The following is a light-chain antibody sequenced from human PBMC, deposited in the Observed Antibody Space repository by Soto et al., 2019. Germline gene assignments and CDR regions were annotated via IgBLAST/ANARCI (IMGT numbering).Light chain of an antibody. CDR3: QSYDSSLSGVV. Sequence: QSVLTQPPSVPGAPGQRVTISCTGSSSNIGAGYDVHWYQQLPGTAPKLLIYGNSNRPSGVPDRFSGSKSGTSASLAITGLQAEDEADYYCQSYDSSLSGVVFGGGTNLTVL. CDR1: SSNIGAGYD. J-gene: IGLJ2*01. CDR2: GNS. V-gene: IGLV1-40*01.